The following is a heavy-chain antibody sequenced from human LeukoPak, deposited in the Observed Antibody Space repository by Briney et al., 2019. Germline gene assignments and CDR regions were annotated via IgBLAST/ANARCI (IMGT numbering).Heavy chain of an antibody. V-gene: IGHV3-74*01. Sequence: PGGSLILSCAASGFTFSNYWMHWVRQAPGNGLVWVSSINSDGSSTSYADSVKGRFTISRENAKNTLYMPITSPRAEDLAVYYCARDWGSFDYWGQGTLVTVSS. CDR1: GFTFSNYW. D-gene: IGHD7-27*01. CDR3: ARDWGSFDY. J-gene: IGHJ4*02. CDR2: INSDGSST.